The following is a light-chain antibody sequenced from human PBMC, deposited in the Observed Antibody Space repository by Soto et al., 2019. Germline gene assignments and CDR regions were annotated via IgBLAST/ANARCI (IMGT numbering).Light chain of an antibody. J-gene: IGLJ1*01. V-gene: IGLV2-14*01. CDR3: SSYTTGSTRV. CDR2: EVS. CDR1: SSDVGIYNY. Sequence: QSALTQPASVSGSPGQSIAISCTGSSSDVGIYNYVSWYQQHPGKAPKLIIYEVSNRPSGVSNRFSGSKSGNTASLTISGLQAEDEADYYCSSYTTGSTRVFGTGTKVTVL.